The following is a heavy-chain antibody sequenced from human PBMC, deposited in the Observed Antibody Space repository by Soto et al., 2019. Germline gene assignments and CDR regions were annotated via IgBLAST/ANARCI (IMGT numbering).Heavy chain of an antibody. CDR3: ARTAYYYGSGSYTQPYHFDY. Sequence: PSETLSLTCTVSGGSISSYYWSWIRQPPGKGLEWIGYIYYSGSTNYNPSLKSRVTISVDTSKNQFSLKLSSVTAADTAVYYCARTAYYYGSGSYTQPYHFDYWGQGTLVTVSS. D-gene: IGHD3-10*01. J-gene: IGHJ4*02. CDR2: IYYSGST. CDR1: GGSISSYY. V-gene: IGHV4-59*01.